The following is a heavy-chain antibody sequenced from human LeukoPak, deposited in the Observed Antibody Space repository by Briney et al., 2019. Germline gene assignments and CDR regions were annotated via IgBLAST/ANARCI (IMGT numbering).Heavy chain of an antibody. J-gene: IGHJ6*02. V-gene: IGHV4-59*08. D-gene: IGHD3-10*01. CDR2: ICYSGST. CDR3: ASFNCSITMVRGVITSSYYYYGMDV. CDR1: GGSISSYY. Sequence: SETLSLTCTVSGGSISSYYWSWIRQPPGKGLEWIGYICYSGSTNYNPSLKSRVTISVDTSKNQFSLKLSSVTAADTAVYYCASFNCSITMVRGVITSSYYYYGMDVWGQGTTVTVSS.